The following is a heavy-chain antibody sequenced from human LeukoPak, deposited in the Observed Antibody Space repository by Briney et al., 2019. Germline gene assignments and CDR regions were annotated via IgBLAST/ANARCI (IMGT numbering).Heavy chain of an antibody. V-gene: IGHV4-34*01. J-gene: IGHJ4*02. CDR1: GGSFSGYY. D-gene: IGHD3/OR15-3a*01. CDR2: INHSGST. Sequence: SETLSLTCAVYGGSFSGYYWSWIRQPPGKGLEGSGEINHSGSTNYNPSLKSRVTISVDTSKNQFSLKLSSVTAADTAVYYCARDKRRTGYYTLVYFDYWGQGTLVTVSS. CDR3: ARDKRRTGYYTLVYFDY.